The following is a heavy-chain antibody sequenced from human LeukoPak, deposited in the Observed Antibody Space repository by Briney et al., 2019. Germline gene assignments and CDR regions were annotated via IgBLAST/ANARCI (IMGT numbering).Heavy chain of an antibody. CDR3: ARSQGYCSGGSCLQGDWFDP. Sequence: GESLKISFKGSGYSFTSYWIGWVRPMPGKGLEWMGIIYPGDSDTRYSPSFQGQVTISADKSISTAYLQWSSLKASDTAMYYCARSQGYCSGGSCLQGDWFDPWGQGTLVTVSS. CDR1: GYSFTSYW. CDR2: IYPGDSDT. J-gene: IGHJ5*02. D-gene: IGHD2-15*01. V-gene: IGHV5-51*01.